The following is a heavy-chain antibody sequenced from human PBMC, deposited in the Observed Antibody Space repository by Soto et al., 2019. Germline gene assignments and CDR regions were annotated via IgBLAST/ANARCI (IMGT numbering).Heavy chain of an antibody. CDR3: ARDETGDYGENWFDP. CDR1: GGSISSYY. D-gene: IGHD4-17*01. CDR2: IYYSGST. V-gene: IGHV4-59*01. Sequence: SETLSLTCTVSGGSISSYYWSWIRQPPGKGLEWIGYIYYSGSTNYNPSLKSRVTISVDTSKNQFSLKLSSVTAADTAVYYCARDETGDYGENWFDPWGQGTLVTVSS. J-gene: IGHJ5*02.